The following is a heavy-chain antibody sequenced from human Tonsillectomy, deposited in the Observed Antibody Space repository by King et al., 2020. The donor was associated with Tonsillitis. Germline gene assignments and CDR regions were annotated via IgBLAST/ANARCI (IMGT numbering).Heavy chain of an antibody. V-gene: IGHV4-34*01. J-gene: IGHJ6*03. CDR2: INHSGIT. CDR3: ASIGVEMATSMDV. Sequence: HVQLQQWGAGLLKPSETLSLTCAVYGGSLTTYYWSWIRQPPGKGLEWIGEINHSGITNYNPSLKSRVTISVDTSKNQFSLRLSSVTAADTAVYYCASIGVEMATSMDVWGKGTTVTVSS. CDR1: GGSLTTYY. D-gene: IGHD5-24*01.